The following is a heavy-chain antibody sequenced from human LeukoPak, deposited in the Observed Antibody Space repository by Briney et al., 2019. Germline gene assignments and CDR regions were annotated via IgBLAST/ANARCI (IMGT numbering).Heavy chain of an antibody. CDR3: ARDPRVTVTTSYYMDV. V-gene: IGHV4-4*07. Sequence: KPSETLSLTCTVSGGSISSYYWSWIRQPAGKGLEWIGRIYTSGSTNYNPSLKSRVTMSVDTSKNQFSLKLSSVTAADTAVYYCARDPRVTVTTSYYMDVWGKGTTVTVSS. CDR2: IYTSGST. D-gene: IGHD4-11*01. J-gene: IGHJ6*03. CDR1: GGSISSYY.